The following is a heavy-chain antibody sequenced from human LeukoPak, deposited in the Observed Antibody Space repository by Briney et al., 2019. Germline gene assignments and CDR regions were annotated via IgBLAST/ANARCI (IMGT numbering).Heavy chain of an antibody. CDR3: ASSFAVFGVVIFDY. Sequence: ASVKVSCKASGYTFTGYYMHWVRQAPGQGLEWMGWSNPNSGGTNYAQKFQGRVTMTRDTSISTAYMELSRLRSDDTAVYYCASSFAVFGVVIFDYWGQGTLVTVSS. D-gene: IGHD3-3*01. CDR2: SNPNSGGT. J-gene: IGHJ4*02. V-gene: IGHV1-2*02. CDR1: GYTFTGYY.